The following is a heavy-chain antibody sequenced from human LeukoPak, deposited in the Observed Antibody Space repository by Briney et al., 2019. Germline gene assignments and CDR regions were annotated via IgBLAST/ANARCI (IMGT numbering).Heavy chain of an antibody. D-gene: IGHD2-15*01. CDR3: AKTLGYCSGGSCYHNWFDP. CDR1: AYSISSGYY. CDR2: IYYSGST. J-gene: IGHJ5*02. V-gene: IGHV4-38-2*02. Sequence: PSETLSLTCTVSAYSISSGYYWGWIRQPPGKGLEWIGSIYYSGSTYYNPSLKSRVTISVDTSKNQFSLKLSSVTAADTAVYYCAKTLGYCSGGSCYHNWFDPWGQGTLVTVSS.